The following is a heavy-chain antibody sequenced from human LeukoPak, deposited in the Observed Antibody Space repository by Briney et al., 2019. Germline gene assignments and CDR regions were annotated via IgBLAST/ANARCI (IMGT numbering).Heavy chain of an antibody. V-gene: IGHV3-21*04. CDR1: GFTFSSYS. D-gene: IGHD2-2*01. Sequence: GGSLRLSCAASGFTFSSYSMNWVRQAPGKGLEWVSSISSSSSYIYYADSVKGRFTISRDNAKNSLYLQMNSLRAEDTAVYYCALQLLRENAFDIWGQGTMVTVSS. J-gene: IGHJ3*02. CDR3: ALQLLRENAFDI. CDR2: ISSSSSYI.